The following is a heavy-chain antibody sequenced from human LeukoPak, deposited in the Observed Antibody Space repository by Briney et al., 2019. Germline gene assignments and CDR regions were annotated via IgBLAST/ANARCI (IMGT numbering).Heavy chain of an antibody. V-gene: IGHV1-18*01. Sequence: ASVKVSCKASGYTFTSYGISWLRQAPGQGLEWMGWISAYNGNTNYAQKLQGRVTMTTDTSTSTAYMELRSLRSDDTAVYYCARDSQQGLNYYAEYFQHWGQGTLVTVSS. J-gene: IGHJ1*01. CDR1: GYTFTSYG. CDR2: ISAYNGNT. D-gene: IGHD6-19*01. CDR3: ARDSQQGLNYYAEYFQH.